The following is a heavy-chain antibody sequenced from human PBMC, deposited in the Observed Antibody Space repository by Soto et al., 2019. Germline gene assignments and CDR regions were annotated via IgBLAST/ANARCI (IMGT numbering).Heavy chain of an antibody. CDR1: GFTFSSYA. D-gene: IGHD6-13*01. CDR2: ISGSGGST. J-gene: IGHJ4*02. Sequence: GGSLRLSCAASGFTFSSYAMSWVRQAPGKGLEWVSAISGSGGSTYYADSVKGRFTISRDNPKNTLYLQMNSLRAEDTAVYYCAKDTFRSSWPNFDYWGQGTLVTVSS. CDR3: AKDTFRSSWPNFDY. V-gene: IGHV3-23*01.